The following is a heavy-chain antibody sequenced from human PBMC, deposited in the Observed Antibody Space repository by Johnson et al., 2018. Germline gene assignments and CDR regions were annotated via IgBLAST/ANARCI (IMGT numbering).Heavy chain of an antibody. Sequence: VQLVESGAEVKKPGSSVRVSCKASAGTSSRYAISWVRQAPGQGLEWMGGIVPPFGVANYAQKFPGRVTLTADESTRTHYMELSGLRSEDTAVYSCASRGYSDYGAYYYYGMDVWGQGTTVIVS. V-gene: IGHV1-69*01. J-gene: IGHJ6*02. CDR3: ASRGYSDYGAYYYYGMDV. D-gene: IGHD3-16*01. CDR1: AGTSSRYA. CDR2: IVPPFGVA.